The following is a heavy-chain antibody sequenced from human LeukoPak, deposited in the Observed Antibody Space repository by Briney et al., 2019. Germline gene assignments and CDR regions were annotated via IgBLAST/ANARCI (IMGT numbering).Heavy chain of an antibody. CDR2: IIPILGIA. V-gene: IGHV1-69*04. Sequence: ASVKVSCKASGGTFSSYAISWVRQAPGQGLEWMGRIIPILGIANYAQKFQGRVTITADKSTSTAYMELSSLRSEDTAVYYCARVSDAVSFDYWGQGTLVTVSS. J-gene: IGHJ4*02. CDR1: GGTFSSYA. CDR3: ARVSDAVSFDY. D-gene: IGHD2-8*01.